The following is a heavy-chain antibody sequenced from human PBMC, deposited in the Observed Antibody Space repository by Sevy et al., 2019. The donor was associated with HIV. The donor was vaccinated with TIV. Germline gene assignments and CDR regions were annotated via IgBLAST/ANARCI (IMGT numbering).Heavy chain of an antibody. D-gene: IGHD3-10*01. V-gene: IGHV1-46*01. Sequence: ASVKASCKASGYTFTRYYMHWVRQAPGQGLEWMGIINPSDGSTSYAQKFQGRVTMTRDTSTSTVYMELSSLRSEDTAVYYCARRFGELLVGAFDIWGQGTMVTVSS. CDR3: ARRFGELLVGAFDI. CDR1: GYTFTRYY. CDR2: INPSDGST. J-gene: IGHJ3*02.